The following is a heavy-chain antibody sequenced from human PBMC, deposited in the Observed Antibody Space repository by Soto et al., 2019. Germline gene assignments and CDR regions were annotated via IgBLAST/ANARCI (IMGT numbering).Heavy chain of an antibody. CDR2: IYWDDDK. D-gene: IGHD2-21*02. V-gene: IGHV2-5*02. CDR1: GFSLTTGGVG. J-gene: IGHJ6*02. CDR3: AHSRCGGDCLQSYSSHYYHGMDV. Sequence: SGPTLVNPTQTLTLTCTFSGFSLTTGGVGVGWIRQPPGRALEWLALIYWDDDKRYSPSLRSRLTVTKDTSKNQVVLTMTNMDPVDTATYYCAHSRCGGDCLQSYSSHYYHGMDVWGQGTTVTVSS.